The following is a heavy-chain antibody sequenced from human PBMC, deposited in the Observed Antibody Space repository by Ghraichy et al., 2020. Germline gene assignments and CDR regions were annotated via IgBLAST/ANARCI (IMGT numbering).Heavy chain of an antibody. CDR2: IEFNGERT. CDR3: VKGASYFGSGSYFNEPLDY. Sequence: GGSLRLSCSAYGFTFNSYAMHWVRQAPAKGLEYVSAIEFNGERTYYADSVKGRFTISRDNSKNTLYLQMRSLSAEDTAVYYCVKGASYFGSGSYFNEPLDYWGRGTLVTVSS. V-gene: IGHV3-64D*06. D-gene: IGHD3-10*01. CDR1: GFTFNSYA. J-gene: IGHJ4*02.